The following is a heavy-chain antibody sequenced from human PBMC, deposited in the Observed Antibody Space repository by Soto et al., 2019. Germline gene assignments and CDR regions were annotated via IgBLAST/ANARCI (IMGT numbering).Heavy chain of an antibody. V-gene: IGHV1-2*04. D-gene: IGHD3-10*01. CDR2: INPNSGGT. J-gene: IGHJ5*02. CDR1: GYTFTGYY. CDR3: ARGGVSVKHWFDP. Sequence: GASVKVSCKASGYTFTGYYMHWVRQAPGQGLEWMGWINPNSGGTNYAQKFQGWVTMTRDTSISTAYMELSRLRSDDTAVYYCARGGVSVKHWFDPWGQGTLVTVSS.